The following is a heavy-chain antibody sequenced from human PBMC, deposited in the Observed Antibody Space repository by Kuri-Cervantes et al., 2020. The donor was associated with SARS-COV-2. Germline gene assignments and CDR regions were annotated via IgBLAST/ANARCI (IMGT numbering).Heavy chain of an antibody. D-gene: IGHD1-7*01. V-gene: IGHV3-30*18. CDR1: GFTFSSYA. CDR3: AKDGGTGTIWLGFYYYYYYMDV. CDR2: ISYDGSNK. Sequence: GESLKISCAASGFTFSSYAMSWVRQAPGKGLEWVAVISYDGSNKYYADSVKGRFTISRDNSKDTLYLQMNSLRAEDTAVYYCAKDGGTGTIWLGFYYYYYYMDVWGKGTTVTVSS. J-gene: IGHJ6*03.